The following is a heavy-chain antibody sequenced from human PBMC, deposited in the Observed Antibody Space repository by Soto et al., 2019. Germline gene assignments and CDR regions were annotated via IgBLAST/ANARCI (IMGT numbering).Heavy chain of an antibody. J-gene: IGHJ4*02. V-gene: IGHV3-23*01. CDR1: GFTFSSYA. CDR3: AKGPSYYYDSSGYVDFDY. Sequence: GSLRLSCPASGFTFSSYAMSWVRQAPGKGLEWVAAIIASGGSTYYAGSVEVRLTISRDNSNNTPYLQTNSLRAEDTAVYYCAKGPSYYYDSSGYVDFDYWGQGTLVTVSS. D-gene: IGHD3-22*01. CDR2: IIASGGST.